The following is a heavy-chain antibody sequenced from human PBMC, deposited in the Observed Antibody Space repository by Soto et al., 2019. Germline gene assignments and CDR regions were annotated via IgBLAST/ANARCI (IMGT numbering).Heavy chain of an antibody. V-gene: IGHV3-21*04. J-gene: IGHJ4*02. CDR1: GFTFNTYT. Sequence: PVGSLRLSCAGSGFTFNTYTMNWIRQAPGKGLEWVSSISGSSTYIYYADSVKGRFTISRDNAKNSLYLQMNSLRAEDTAVFYCAKERSSGWSFDYWGQGTLVTVSS. CDR3: AKERSSGWSFDY. D-gene: IGHD6-19*01. CDR2: ISGSSTYI.